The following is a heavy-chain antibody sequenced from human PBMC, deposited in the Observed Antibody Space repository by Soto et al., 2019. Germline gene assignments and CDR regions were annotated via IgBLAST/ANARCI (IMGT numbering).Heavy chain of an antibody. J-gene: IGHJ4*02. Sequence: EVQLVEAGGGLIQPGGSLRLSCTASGFTVSSNYMSWVRQAPGKGLEWLSIITSGGTAFYADSVKGRFTISRDNSRNTLYLQINSLRVEDTAVYHCASVVARGISNYWGQGPLVTVSS. CDR2: ITSGGTA. D-gene: IGHD3-10*01. V-gene: IGHV3-53*01. CDR1: GFTVSSNY. CDR3: ASVVARGISNY.